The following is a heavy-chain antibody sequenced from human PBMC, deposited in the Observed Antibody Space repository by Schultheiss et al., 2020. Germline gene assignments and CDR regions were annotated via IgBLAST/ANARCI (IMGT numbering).Heavy chain of an antibody. V-gene: IGHV4-4*07. CDR1: GASITSYS. Sequence: SETLSLTCTVSGASITSYSWSWIRQPAGRGLEWIGRIYASGSTNYNPSLKSRVTISVDTSNNQVSLKMTSVTAADTAVYYCARDSGVSDAFDIWGQGTMVTVSS. J-gene: IGHJ3*02. CDR3: ARDSGVSDAFDI. D-gene: IGHD5/OR15-5a*01. CDR2: IYASGST.